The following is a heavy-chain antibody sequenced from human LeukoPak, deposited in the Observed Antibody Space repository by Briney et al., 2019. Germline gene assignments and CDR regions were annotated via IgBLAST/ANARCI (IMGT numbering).Heavy chain of an antibody. CDR1: GFTFSSYD. CDR2: IGTAGDT. J-gene: IGHJ3*02. CDR3: ARGYLYYDSSGDAFGI. V-gene: IGHV3-13*01. Sequence: GGSLRLSCAASGFTFSSYDMHWVRQATGKGLEWVSAIGTAGDTYYPGSVKGRFTISRENAKNSLCLQMNSLRAGDTAVYYCARGYLYYDSSGDAFGIWGQGTMVTVSS. D-gene: IGHD3-22*01.